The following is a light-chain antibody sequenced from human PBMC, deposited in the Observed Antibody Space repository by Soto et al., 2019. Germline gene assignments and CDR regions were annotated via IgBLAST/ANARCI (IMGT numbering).Light chain of an antibody. CDR3: LQDYNYPRT. V-gene: IGKV1-6*01. CDR1: QDIRNE. Sequence: AIQMTQSPSSLSASVGDRVTITCRASQDIRNELAWYQHNPGKAPILLIYAASYLQGGVPSRFRGAGSGTDFTLTISSLQPEDFATYYCLQDYNYPRTFGQGTKVEIK. CDR2: AAS. J-gene: IGKJ1*01.